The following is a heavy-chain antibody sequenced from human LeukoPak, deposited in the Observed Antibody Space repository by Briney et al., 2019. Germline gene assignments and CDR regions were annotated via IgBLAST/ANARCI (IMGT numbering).Heavy chain of an antibody. D-gene: IGHD3/OR15-3a*01. Sequence: GGSLRLSCAASGFTFSSYSMNWVRQAPGKGLEWVSYISSSSSTIYYADSVKGRFTISRDNAKNSPYLQMNSLRAEDTAVYYCARELDRPLFSYYYGMDVWGQGTTVTVSS. V-gene: IGHV3-48*01. CDR2: ISSSSSTI. J-gene: IGHJ6*02. CDR1: GFTFSSYS. CDR3: ARELDRPLFSYYYGMDV.